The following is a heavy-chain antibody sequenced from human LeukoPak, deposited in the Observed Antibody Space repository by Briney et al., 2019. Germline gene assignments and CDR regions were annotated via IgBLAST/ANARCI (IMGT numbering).Heavy chain of an antibody. Sequence: PGGSLRLSCAASGFTFSSYGMHWVRQAPGKGLEWVAVIWYDGSNKYYADSVKGRFTISRDNSKNTLYLQMNSLRAEDTAVYYCARAHYSNSQGAYYYGMDVWGQGTTVTVSS. CDR1: GFTFSSYG. V-gene: IGHV3-33*01. CDR3: ARAHYSNSQGAYYYGMDV. CDR2: IWYDGSNK. J-gene: IGHJ6*02. D-gene: IGHD4-11*01.